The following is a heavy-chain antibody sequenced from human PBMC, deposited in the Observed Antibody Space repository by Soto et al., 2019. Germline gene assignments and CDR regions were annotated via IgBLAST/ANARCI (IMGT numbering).Heavy chain of an antibody. Sequence: QVQLVQSGAEVKKPGSSVKVSCKASGGTFSSYAISWVRQAPGQGLEWMGGIIPIFGTANYAQKFQGRVTITADESTSTAYMGLSSLRSEDTAVYYCARENTAMVTYGMDVWGQGTTVTVSS. CDR2: IIPIFGTA. J-gene: IGHJ6*02. CDR1: GGTFSSYA. D-gene: IGHD5-18*01. V-gene: IGHV1-69*01. CDR3: ARENTAMVTYGMDV.